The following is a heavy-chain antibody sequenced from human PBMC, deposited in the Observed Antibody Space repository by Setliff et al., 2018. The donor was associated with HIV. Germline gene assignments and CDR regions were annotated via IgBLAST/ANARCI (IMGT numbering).Heavy chain of an antibody. Sequence: SETLSLTCTVSGGSISSGGSYWSWIRQHPGRGLEWIGYVNYSGSTYYNPSLKSRVTFSVDTSKNQFSLKLSSVTAADTAVYYCAREERREAFDIWGQGTMVTVSS. V-gene: IGHV4-31*03. D-gene: IGHD1-1*01. J-gene: IGHJ3*02. CDR3: AREERREAFDI. CDR1: GGSISSGGSY. CDR2: VNYSGST.